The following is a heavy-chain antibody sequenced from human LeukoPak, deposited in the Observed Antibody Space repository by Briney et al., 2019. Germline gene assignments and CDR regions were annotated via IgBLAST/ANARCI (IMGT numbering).Heavy chain of an antibody. CDR2: IVVGSGNT. CDR1: GFTFTSST. J-gene: IGHJ6*02. Sequence: SVKVSCKASGFTFTSSTMQWVRQARGQRLEWIGWIVVGSGNTHYAQKFQERVTITRDMSTSTAYMELSSLRSEDTAVYYCAAVRSSYYYYGMDVWGQGTTVAVSS. CDR3: AAVRSSYYYYGMDV. D-gene: IGHD6-6*01. V-gene: IGHV1-58*02.